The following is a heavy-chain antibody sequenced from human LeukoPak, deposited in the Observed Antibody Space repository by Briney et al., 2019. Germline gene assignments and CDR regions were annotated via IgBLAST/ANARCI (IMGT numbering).Heavy chain of an antibody. D-gene: IGHD2-2*01. CDR2: IIPIFGTA. J-gene: IGHJ4*02. CDR3: ARGDCSSTSCFDD. V-gene: IGHV1-69*06. CDR1: GYTFTSYG. Sequence: SVKVSCKASGYTFTSYGISWVRQAPGQGLEWMGGIIPIFGTANYAQKFQGRVTITADKSTSTAYMELSSLRSEDTAVYYCARGDCSSTSCFDDWGQGALVTVSS.